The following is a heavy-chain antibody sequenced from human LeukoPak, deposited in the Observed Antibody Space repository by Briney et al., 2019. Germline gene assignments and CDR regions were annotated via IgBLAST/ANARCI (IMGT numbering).Heavy chain of an antibody. J-gene: IGHJ5*02. CDR1: GDSISSYY. D-gene: IGHD3-10*01. V-gene: IGHV4-59*01. CDR3: AREDFSLSGSDYYSWFDP. CDR2: IYSRGST. Sequence: ETLSLTCTVSGDSISSYYWSWIRQPPGKDLEWIGYIYSRGSTKYNPSLKSRVTISVDTSKNQISLKLTSVTAADTAVYFCAREDFSLSGSDYYSWFDPWGQGTLVTVSS.